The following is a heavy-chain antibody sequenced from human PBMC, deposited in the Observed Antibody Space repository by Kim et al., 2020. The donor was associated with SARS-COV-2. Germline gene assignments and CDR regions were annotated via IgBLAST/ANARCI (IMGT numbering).Heavy chain of an antibody. D-gene: IGHD3-9*01. V-gene: IGHV5-10-1*01. CDR3: ARLDFDWLLYPYVDY. J-gene: IGHJ4*02. Sequence: SPSFQGHVTISADKSISTAYLQWSSLKASDTAMYYCARLDFDWLLYPYVDYWGQGTLVTVSS.